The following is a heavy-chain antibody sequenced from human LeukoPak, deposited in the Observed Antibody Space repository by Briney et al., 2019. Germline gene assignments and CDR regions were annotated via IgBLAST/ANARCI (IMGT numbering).Heavy chain of an antibody. V-gene: IGHV3-66*01. CDR1: GFTVSSNY. D-gene: IGHD3-22*01. Sequence: GGSLRLSCAASGFTVSSNYMSWVRQAPGKGLEWVSVIYSGGSTYYADSVKGRFTISRDNSKNTLYLQMNSLRAEDTAVYYCARSSDSSGYYSASSYYYYYGMDVWGQGTTVTVSS. J-gene: IGHJ6*02. CDR3: ARSSDSSGYYSASSYYYYYGMDV. CDR2: IYSGGST.